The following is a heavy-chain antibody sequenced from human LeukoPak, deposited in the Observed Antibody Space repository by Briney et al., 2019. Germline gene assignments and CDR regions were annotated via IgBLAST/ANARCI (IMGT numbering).Heavy chain of an antibody. D-gene: IGHD1-26*01. V-gene: IGHV1-46*01. CDR1: GYTFTSYY. CDR3: ARDLNLGATTDY. CDR2: INPSGGSI. Sequence: GASVKVSCKASGYTFTSYYMHWVRQAPGEGLEWMGIINPSGGSISYAQKFQGRVTMTRDMSTSTVCMELSRLRSDDTAVYYCARDLNLGATTDYWGQGTLVTVSS. J-gene: IGHJ4*02.